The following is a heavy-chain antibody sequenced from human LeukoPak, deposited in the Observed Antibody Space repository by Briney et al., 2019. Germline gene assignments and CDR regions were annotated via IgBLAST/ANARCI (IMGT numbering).Heavy chain of an antibody. V-gene: IGHV3-48*01. CDR2: ISSSSSTI. J-gene: IGHJ4*02. Sequence: GGSLRLSCAASGFTFSSYSMNWVRQAPGKGLEWVSYISSSSSTIYYADSVKGRFTISRDNAKNSLYLQMISLRAEDTAVYYCARVATVTTWDYWGQGTLVTVSS. D-gene: IGHD4-17*01. CDR1: GFTFSSYS. CDR3: ARVATVTTWDY.